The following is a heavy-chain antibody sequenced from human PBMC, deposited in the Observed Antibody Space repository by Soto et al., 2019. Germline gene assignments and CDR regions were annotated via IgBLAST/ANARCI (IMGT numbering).Heavy chain of an antibody. Sequence: QVQLVESGGGVVQPGRSLRLSCAASGFTFSSYAMHWVRQAPGKGLEWVAVISYDGSNKYYADSVKGRFTISRDNSKNTLYLQMNSLRAEDTAVYYCARDRGHYGDYVLDYWGQGTLVTVSS. V-gene: IGHV3-30-3*01. CDR2: ISYDGSNK. J-gene: IGHJ4*02. CDR1: GFTFSSYA. D-gene: IGHD4-17*01. CDR3: ARDRGHYGDYVLDY.